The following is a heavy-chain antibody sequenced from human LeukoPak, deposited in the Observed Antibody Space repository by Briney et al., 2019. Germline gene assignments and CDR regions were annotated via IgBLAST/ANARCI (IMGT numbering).Heavy chain of an antibody. CDR2: IYHSGST. D-gene: IGHD2-2*01. Sequence: PSETLSLTCNVSGYSISSGYYWGWLRQPPGKGLEWIGSIYHSGSTYYNPSLKGRVTMSVDTSKNQFSLKLSSATAADTAVYYCARGYCTNTNCYDYDAFDIWGQGTKVTVSS. J-gene: IGHJ3*02. CDR3: ARGYCTNTNCYDYDAFDI. CDR1: GYSISSGYY. V-gene: IGHV4-38-2*02.